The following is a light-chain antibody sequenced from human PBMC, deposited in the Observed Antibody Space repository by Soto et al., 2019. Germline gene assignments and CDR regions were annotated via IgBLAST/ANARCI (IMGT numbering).Light chain of an antibody. CDR3: QQYNSYSPTWP. CDR1: QSISSW. CDR2: DAS. Sequence: DIQMTQSPSTLSASVGDRVTVTCRASQSISSWLAWYQQKPGKAPKLLIYDASSLESGVPSRFSGSGSGTEFTLTISSLQPDDLATYYCQQYNSYSPTWPFGQGTKVEIK. J-gene: IGKJ1*01. V-gene: IGKV1-5*01.